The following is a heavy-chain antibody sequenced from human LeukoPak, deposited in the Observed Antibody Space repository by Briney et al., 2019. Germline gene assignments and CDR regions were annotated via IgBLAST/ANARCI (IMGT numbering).Heavy chain of an antibody. V-gene: IGHV1-18*01. D-gene: IGHD3-10*01. CDR3: ARHGFGDLFSPGTYGMDV. J-gene: IGHJ6*02. CDR1: GYTLTSCG. CDR2: ISDYNGNT. Sequence: ASVKVSCKASGYTLTSCGISWVRQAPGQGLEWMGWISDYNGNTNYAQKLQGRVTMTTDTSTSTAYMELRSLRSDDTAVYYCARHGFGDLFSPGTYGMDVWGQGSTVTVSS.